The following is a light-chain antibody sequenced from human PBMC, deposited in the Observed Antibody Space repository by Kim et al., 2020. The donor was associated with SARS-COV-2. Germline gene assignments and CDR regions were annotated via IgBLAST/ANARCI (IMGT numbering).Light chain of an antibody. Sequence: SPGERVTLPCRASQSISNKLAWYQQKPGQAPRLLIYGASTRATGIPARFSGSGSGTEFTIDISSLQSEDFAVYYCQQYYNWPPVTFGGGTKVDIK. CDR3: QQYYNWPPVT. CDR2: GAS. J-gene: IGKJ4*01. CDR1: QSISNK. V-gene: IGKV3-15*01.